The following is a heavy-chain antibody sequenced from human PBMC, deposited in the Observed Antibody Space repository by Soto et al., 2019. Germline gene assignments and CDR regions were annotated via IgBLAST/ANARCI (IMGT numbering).Heavy chain of an antibody. V-gene: IGHV3-23*01. CDR3: AKRGPPPIAVAGLNWFDP. Sequence: GGSLRLSCAASGFTFSSYAMSWVRQAPGKGLEWVSAISGSGGSTYYADSVKGRFTISRDNSKNTLYLQMNSLRAEDTAVYYCAKRGPPPIAVAGLNWFDPWGQGTLVTVSS. D-gene: IGHD6-19*01. J-gene: IGHJ5*02. CDR2: ISGSGGST. CDR1: GFTFSSYA.